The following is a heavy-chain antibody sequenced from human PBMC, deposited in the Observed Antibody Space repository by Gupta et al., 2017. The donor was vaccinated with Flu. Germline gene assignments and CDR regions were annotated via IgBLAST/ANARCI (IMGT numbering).Heavy chain of an antibody. CDR1: GGSISSYY. V-gene: IGHV4-59*01. J-gene: IGHJ4*02. CDR3: ARDFGKTGYYTY. CDR2: IYYSGST. D-gene: IGHD3/OR15-3a*01. Sequence: QVQLQESGPGLVKPSETLSLTCTVSGGSISSYYWSWIRQPPGKGLEWIGYIYYSGSTNYNPSLKSRVTISVDTSKNQFSLKLSSVTAADTAVYYCARDFGKTGYYTYWGQGTLVTVSS.